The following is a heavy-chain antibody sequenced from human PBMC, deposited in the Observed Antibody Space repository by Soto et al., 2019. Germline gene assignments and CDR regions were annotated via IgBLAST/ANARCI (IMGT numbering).Heavy chain of an antibody. D-gene: IGHD6-6*01. Sequence: XVTLSLTCTVSGGGMTDYYWSWIRQPSGKGLEWIGRIFTSGNTNYSPSLRSRLTMSVDTSTNQVSLRLTSVTAADTAVYYCASGRLVSRYYGLDVWGQGTTVTVSS. CDR2: IFTSGNT. CDR3: ASGRLVSRYYGLDV. J-gene: IGHJ6*02. V-gene: IGHV4-4*07. CDR1: GGGMTDYY.